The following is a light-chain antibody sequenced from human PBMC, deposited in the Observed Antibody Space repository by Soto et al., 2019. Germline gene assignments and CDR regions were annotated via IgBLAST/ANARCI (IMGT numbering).Light chain of an antibody. CDR3: QQRSNWPPIT. CDR1: QSIYTK. V-gene: IGKV3-11*01. Sequence: EIVLTQSPGTLSLSPGEGATLSCRASQSIYTKLAWYQKKSGQAPRLLIYDASTRAYGIPDRFSGSGSGTDFSLTISRLEPEDFAVYYCQQRSNWPPITFGQGTRLEIK. CDR2: DAS. J-gene: IGKJ5*01.